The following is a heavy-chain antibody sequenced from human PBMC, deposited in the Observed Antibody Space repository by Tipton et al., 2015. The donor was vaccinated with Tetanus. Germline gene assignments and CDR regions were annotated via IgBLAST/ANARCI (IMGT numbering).Heavy chain of an antibody. D-gene: IGHD3-22*01. J-gene: IGHJ6*02. CDR3: ARDRGDYIYYGMDV. CDR1: GYTFTGYY. V-gene: IGHV1-2*02. Sequence: QLVQSGAGMKKPGASVKVSCKASGYTFTGYYIYWVRQAPGQGLEWMGWIDPNSGGTVYAQKLQGRVTMTRDTSISTAYMDLRSLRSDDTAVYYCARDRGDYIYYGMDVWGPGTTVTVS. CDR2: IDPNSGGT.